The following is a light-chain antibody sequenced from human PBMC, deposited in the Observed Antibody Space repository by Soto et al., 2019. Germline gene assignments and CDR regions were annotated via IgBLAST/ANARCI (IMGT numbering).Light chain of an antibody. CDR3: SSYTTSSTWV. CDR1: SSDVGGYNY. Sequence: QSVLTQPASVSGSPGQSITISCTGTSSDVGGYNYVSWYQQHPGKAPKLMIYEVSNRPSGVSNRFSGSKSGNTASLTISGLQAEDEADYYCSSYTTSSTWVFGGGTQLTV. V-gene: IGLV2-14*01. CDR2: EVS. J-gene: IGLJ3*02.